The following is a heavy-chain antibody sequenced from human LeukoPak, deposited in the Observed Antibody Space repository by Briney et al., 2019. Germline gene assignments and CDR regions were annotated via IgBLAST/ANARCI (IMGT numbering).Heavy chain of an antibody. CDR2: INHSGST. V-gene: IGHV4-34*01. CDR1: GGCFSGYY. CDR3: WCTLTWLVIFDY. D-gene: IGHD2-8*01. Sequence: SATLSLPCAVYGGCFSGYYWSWFRQPPGRGLEWIGEINHSGSTNYNQPPKSRVTITVEKSNNHFSLKQITLTAADAAVFYYWCTLTWLVIFDYWGQGTLVTVPS. J-gene: IGHJ4*02.